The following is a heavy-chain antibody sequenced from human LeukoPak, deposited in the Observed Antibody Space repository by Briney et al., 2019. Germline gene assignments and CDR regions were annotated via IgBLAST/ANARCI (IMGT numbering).Heavy chain of an antibody. CDR1: GFTFSSYA. CDR2: ITSSGGST. Sequence: PGGSLRLSCAASGFTFSSYAMSWVRQAPGKGLEWVSAITSSGGSTYYADSVKGRFTISRDNSKNMLYLQMNSLRAEDTAVYYCARADHSWSYPFFDYWGQGTLVTVSS. D-gene: IGHD1-26*01. CDR3: ARADHSWSYPFFDY. V-gene: IGHV3-23*01. J-gene: IGHJ4*02.